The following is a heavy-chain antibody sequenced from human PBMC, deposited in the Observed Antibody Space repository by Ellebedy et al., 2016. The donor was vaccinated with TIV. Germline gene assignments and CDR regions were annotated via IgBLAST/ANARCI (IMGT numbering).Heavy chain of an antibody. CDR3: ARGGAGGYWYFDL. D-gene: IGHD4-23*01. Sequence: MPSETLSLTCTVSGGSISSGGHYWSWIRQHPGKGLEWIGYIYYSGSTNYKPSLKIRVTISVDTSKNKFSLKLNSVTAADTAGNYCARGGAGGYWYFDLWGRGTLVTVSS. CDR1: GGSISSGGHY. CDR2: IYYSGST. V-gene: IGHV4-31*03. J-gene: IGHJ2*01.